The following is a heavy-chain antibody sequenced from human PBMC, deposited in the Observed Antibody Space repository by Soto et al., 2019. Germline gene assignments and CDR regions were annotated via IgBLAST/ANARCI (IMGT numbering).Heavy chain of an antibody. CDR3: ARGSAAGTKSPFDY. CDR2: IHHSGST. D-gene: IGHD6-13*01. CDR1: GGSISSGGYS. V-gene: IGHV4-30-2*01. J-gene: IGHJ4*02. Sequence: SETLSLTCAVSGGSISSGGYSWSWIRQPPGKGLEWIGYIHHSGSTNYNPSLKSRVTISVDRSKNQLSLKLSSVTAADTAVYYCARGSAAGTKSPFDYWGQGTLVTVSS.